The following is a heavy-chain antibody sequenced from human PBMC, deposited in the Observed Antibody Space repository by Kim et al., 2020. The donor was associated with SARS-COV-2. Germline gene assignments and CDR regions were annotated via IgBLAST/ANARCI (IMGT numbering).Heavy chain of an antibody. J-gene: IGHJ4*02. D-gene: IGHD3-10*01. V-gene: IGHV4-31*02. CDR3: ARDLWFGEFRYFDY. Sequence: NPSLKSRVTISVDTSKNQFSLKLSSVTAADTAVYYCARDLWFGEFRYFDYWGQGTLVTVSS.